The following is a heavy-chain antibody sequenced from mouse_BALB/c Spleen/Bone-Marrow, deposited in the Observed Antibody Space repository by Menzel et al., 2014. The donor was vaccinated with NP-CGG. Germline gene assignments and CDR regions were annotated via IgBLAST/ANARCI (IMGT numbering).Heavy chain of an antibody. Sequence: EVQLQQSGTVLARPGASVKLPCKASGYSFTRYWMHWVKQRPGQGLEWIGAIYPGNSDTTFKQKFKDKAKLTAVTSASTAFMELSSLTNDDSARYYCAIGNYYDNHACFAYWGQGTLVTVSA. CDR3: AIGNYYDNHACFAY. CDR1: GYSFTRYW. J-gene: IGHJ3*01. V-gene: IGHV1-5*01. CDR2: IYPGNSDT. D-gene: IGHD2-1*01.